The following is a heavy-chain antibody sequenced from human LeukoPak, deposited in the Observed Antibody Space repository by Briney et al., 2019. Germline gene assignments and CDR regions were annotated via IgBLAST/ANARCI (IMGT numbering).Heavy chain of an antibody. V-gene: IGHV4-34*01. CDR1: GGSFSGYY. J-gene: IGHJ6*02. CDR2: INHSGST. CDR3: ARSRRVVVTATLYYYYGMDV. Sequence: PSETLSLTCAVYGGSFSGYYWIWIRQPPGKGLEWIGEINHSGSTNYNPSLKSRVTISVDTSKNQFSLKLSSVTAADTAVYYCARSRRVVVTATLYYYYGMDVWGQGTTVAVSS. D-gene: IGHD2-21*02.